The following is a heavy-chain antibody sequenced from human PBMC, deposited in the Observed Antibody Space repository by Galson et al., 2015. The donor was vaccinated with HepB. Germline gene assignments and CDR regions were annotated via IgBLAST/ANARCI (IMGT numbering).Heavy chain of an antibody. D-gene: IGHD2-21*01. V-gene: IGHV3-30*03. CDR2: LAYDGSGT. CDR1: GFTFSGYG. CDR3: ARDHTRTIPSGSY. Sequence: SLRLSCAASGFTFSGYGMHWVRQTPGKGLEWMAFLAYDGSGTYYADTVKGRFTISRDISKNTLYLQMNSLRPEDTALYYCARDHTRTIPSGSYWGQGTLVTVSS. J-gene: IGHJ4*02.